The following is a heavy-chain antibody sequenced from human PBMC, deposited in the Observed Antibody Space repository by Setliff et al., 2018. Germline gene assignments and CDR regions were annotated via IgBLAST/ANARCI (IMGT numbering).Heavy chain of an antibody. D-gene: IGHD3-10*01. CDR3: ASGSLTRGVNYY. CDR1: GFTLKNYG. V-gene: IGHV3-33*03. J-gene: IGHJ4*02. CDR2: IWYDGNNK. Sequence: PGESLKISCVASGFTLKNYGMHWVRQAPGKGLEWVAVIWYDGNNKDHADSVKGRFTISRDNAKNSLYLQMNSLRAEDTAVYYCASGSLTRGVNYYWGQGTLVTVSS.